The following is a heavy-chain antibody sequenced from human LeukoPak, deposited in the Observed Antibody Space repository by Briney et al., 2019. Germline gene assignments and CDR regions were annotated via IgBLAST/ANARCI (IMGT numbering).Heavy chain of an antibody. CDR3: ARGRGWQLVTTPFDY. J-gene: IGHJ4*02. V-gene: IGHV4-59*01. CDR1: GDSITSFY. CDR2: IHHTGKN. D-gene: IGHD6-13*01. Sequence: PSETLSLTCTVSGDSITSFYWNWVRQSPEKGLEWIGYIHHTGKNYYNPSLKGRITMSVDTSRSQFFLKLSSVTAADTAVYHCARGRGWQLVTTPFDYWGQGTLVTVSS.